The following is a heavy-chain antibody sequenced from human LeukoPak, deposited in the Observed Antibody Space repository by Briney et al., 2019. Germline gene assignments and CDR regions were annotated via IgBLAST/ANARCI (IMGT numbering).Heavy chain of an antibody. CDR2: IWYDGSNK. CDR3: ARDFYHDSSGCIDY. J-gene: IGHJ4*02. CDR1: GFTFSGYG. D-gene: IGHD3-22*01. V-gene: IGHV3-30*02. Sequence: GGSLRLSCAASGFTFSGYGMHWVRQAPGKGLEWVAIIWYDGSNKYYSDSVKGRFTISRDNSKNTLYVRMNSLRAEDTAVYYCARDFYHDSSGCIDYWGQGTLVTVSS.